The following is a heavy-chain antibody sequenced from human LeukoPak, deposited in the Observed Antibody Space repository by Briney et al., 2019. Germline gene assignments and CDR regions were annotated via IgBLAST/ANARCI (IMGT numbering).Heavy chain of an antibody. D-gene: IGHD5-18*01. V-gene: IGHV3-48*02. CDR3: ARVSSGYNYPRFDS. Sequence: GGTLRLSCAASGFTFSSYGMSWIRQAPGKGLECVSYISNRGSAIHYADSVKGRFTISRDNAKNSLYLQMNSLRDEDSAVYYCARVSSGYNYPRFDSWGQGTLVTVSS. J-gene: IGHJ4*02. CDR2: ISNRGSAI. CDR1: GFTFSSYG.